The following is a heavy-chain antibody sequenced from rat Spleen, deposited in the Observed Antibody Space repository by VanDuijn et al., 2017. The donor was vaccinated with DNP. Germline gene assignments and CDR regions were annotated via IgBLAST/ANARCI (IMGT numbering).Heavy chain of an antibody. J-gene: IGHJ3*01. Sequence: EVQLVESGGGLVQPGRSLKLSCVASGFTFNNYWMNWVRQAPGRGLEWVASITNTGGNIYYPDSVKGRFTISKDNAKSALYLQMDSLRSEDTATYYCTTEYYGYWFTYWGQGTLVTVSS. V-gene: IGHV5-31*01. D-gene: IGHD1-7*01. CDR3: TTEYYGYWFTY. CDR1: GFTFNNYW. CDR2: ITNTGGNI.